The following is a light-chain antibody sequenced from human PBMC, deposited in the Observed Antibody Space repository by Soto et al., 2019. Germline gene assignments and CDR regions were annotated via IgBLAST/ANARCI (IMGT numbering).Light chain of an antibody. CDR2: VNS. Sequence: QSVLTQPPSVSGAPGQRVTISCTGSRSNIGAGYNVHWYQQLPGTAPKLLIYVNSNRPSGVPDRFSGSKSGTSASLAITGLQAEDEADYYCHSYDSSLSGVVFGGGTKLTVL. CDR1: RSNIGAGYN. J-gene: IGLJ2*01. CDR3: HSYDSSLSGVV. V-gene: IGLV1-40*01.